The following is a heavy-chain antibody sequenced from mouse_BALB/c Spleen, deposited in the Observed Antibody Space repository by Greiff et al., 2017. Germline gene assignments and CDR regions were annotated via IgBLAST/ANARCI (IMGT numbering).Heavy chain of an antibody. V-gene: IGHV1-14*01. CDR1: GYTFTSYV. CDR2: INPYNDGT. D-gene: IGHD1-1*01. J-gene: IGHJ4*01. Sequence: QLQESGPELVKPGASVKMSCKASGYTFTSYVMHWVKQKPGQGLEWIGYINPYNDGTKYNEKFKGKATLTSDKSSSTAYMELSSLTSEDSAVYYCAREAGSSPYYAMDYWGQGTSVTVSS. CDR3: AREAGSSPYYAMDY.